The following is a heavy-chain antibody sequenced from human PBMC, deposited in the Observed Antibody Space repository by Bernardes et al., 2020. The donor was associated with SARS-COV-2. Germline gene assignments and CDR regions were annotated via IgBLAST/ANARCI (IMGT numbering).Heavy chain of an antibody. V-gene: IGHV3-20*01. Sequence: GGSLRLSCAASGFTFDDYGMSWVRQAPGKGLEWVSGINWNGGSTGYADSVKGRFTISRDNAKNSLYLQMNSLRAEDTALYHCARFMAGEYWYFDLWGRGTLVTVSS. D-gene: IGHD6-19*01. CDR3: ARFMAGEYWYFDL. CDR2: INWNGGST. CDR1: GFTFDDYG. J-gene: IGHJ2*01.